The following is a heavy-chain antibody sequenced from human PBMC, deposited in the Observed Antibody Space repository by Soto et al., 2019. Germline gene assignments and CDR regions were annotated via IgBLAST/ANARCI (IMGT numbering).Heavy chain of an antibody. D-gene: IGHD6-6*01. Sequence: EVQLVESGGGLVQPGGSLRLSCAVSGFTFSDHYIDWVRQAPGKGLEWVGRTRNKAKSYTTGYAASVKGRFTISRDDSKNSVYLQIDSLKTEDTAVYYCARALNVGSSTHFDYWGQGTLVTVSS. CDR2: TRNKAKSYTT. CDR3: ARALNVGSSTHFDY. V-gene: IGHV3-72*01. CDR1: GFTFSDHY. J-gene: IGHJ4*02.